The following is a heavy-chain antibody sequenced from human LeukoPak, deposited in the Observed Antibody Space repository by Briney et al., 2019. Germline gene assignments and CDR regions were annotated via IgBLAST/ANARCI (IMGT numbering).Heavy chain of an antibody. CDR3: AKVQFQLVPFDY. D-gene: IGHD6-6*01. J-gene: IGHJ4*02. CDR1: GFTFSSYA. Sequence: GGSLRLSCAASGFTFSSYAMSWVRQAPGKGLEWVSAISSSGGSTYYADSVKGRFTISRDSSKNTLYLQMNSLRAEDTAVYYCAKVQFQLVPFDYWGQGTLVTVSS. CDR2: ISSSGGST. V-gene: IGHV3-23*01.